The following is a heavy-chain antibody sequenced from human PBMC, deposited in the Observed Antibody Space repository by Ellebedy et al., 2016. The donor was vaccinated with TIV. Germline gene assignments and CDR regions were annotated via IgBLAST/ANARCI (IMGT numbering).Heavy chain of an antibody. CDR1: GYTFTSYY. Sequence: ASVKVSXXASGYTFTSYYMHWVRQAPGQGLEWMGIINPSGGSTSYAQKFQGRVTMTRDTSTSTVYMELSSLRSEDTAVYYCAREVTTQAFDIWGQGTMVTVSS. CDR2: INPSGGST. CDR3: AREVTTQAFDI. V-gene: IGHV1-46*01. J-gene: IGHJ3*02. D-gene: IGHD4-17*01.